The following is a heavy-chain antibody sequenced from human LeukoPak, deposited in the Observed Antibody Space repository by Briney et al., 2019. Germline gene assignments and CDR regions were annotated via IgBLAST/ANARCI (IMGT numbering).Heavy chain of an antibody. CDR1: GGSFSGYY. J-gene: IGHJ4*02. D-gene: IGHD6-13*01. CDR3: ARSTFSSNWNL. V-gene: IGHV4-59*08. CDR2: MYYSGSA. Sequence: SETLSLTCAVYGGSFSGYYWSWIRHSSGKGLEWIGYMYYSGSAYYSPSLKTRVTISVDTSKNQFSLKLASVTAADTAVYYCARSTFSSNWNLWGQGTLVTVSS.